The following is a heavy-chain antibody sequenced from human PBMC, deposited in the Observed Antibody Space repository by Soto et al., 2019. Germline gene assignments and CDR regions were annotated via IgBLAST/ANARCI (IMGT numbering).Heavy chain of an antibody. J-gene: IGHJ4*02. V-gene: IGHV5-51*01. CDR3: ARSRTYGGNSFDY. CDR2: IHPGDSDT. CDR1: GYSFTSYW. Sequence: GESLKISCSTSGYSFTSYWIGWVRQMPGKGLEWMGIIHPGDSDTRYSPSFQGQVTISADKSISAAYLQWSSLKASDTAIYYCARSRTYGGNSFDYWGQGTLVTVSS. D-gene: IGHD2-15*01.